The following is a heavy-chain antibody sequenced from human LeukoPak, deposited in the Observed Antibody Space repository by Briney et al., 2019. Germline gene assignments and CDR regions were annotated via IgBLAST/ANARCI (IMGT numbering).Heavy chain of an antibody. D-gene: IGHD5-12*01. CDR1: GGTFSSYA. Sequence: SVKVSCKATGGTFSSYAISWVRQAPGQGLEWMGRIIPILGIANYAQKFRGRVTITADKSTSTAYMELSSLRSEDTAVYYCAVDIVATSINYWGQGTLVTVSS. CDR3: AVDIVATSINY. J-gene: IGHJ4*02. V-gene: IGHV1-69*04. CDR2: IIPILGIA.